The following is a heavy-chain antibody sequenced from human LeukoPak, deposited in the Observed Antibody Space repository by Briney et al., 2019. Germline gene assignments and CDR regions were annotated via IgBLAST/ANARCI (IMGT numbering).Heavy chain of an antibody. CDR3: AREVLKVVQAAGKIAYYYYYMDV. Sequence: ASVKVSCKASGYTFTSYDINWVRQATGQGLEWMGWMNPNSGNTGYAQKFQGRVTITRNTSISTAYMELSSLRSEDTAVYYCAREVLKVVQAAGKIAYYYYYMDVWGKGTTVTVSS. D-gene: IGHD6-13*01. CDR2: MNPNSGNT. J-gene: IGHJ6*03. V-gene: IGHV1-8*03. CDR1: GYTFTSYD.